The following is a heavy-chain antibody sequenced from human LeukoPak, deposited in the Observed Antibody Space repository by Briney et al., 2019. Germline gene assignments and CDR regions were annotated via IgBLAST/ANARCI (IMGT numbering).Heavy chain of an antibody. V-gene: IGHV4-34*01. CDR2: INHSGST. Sequence: SETLSLTCAVYGGSFSGYYWSWIRQPPGKGLEWIGEINHSGSTNYNPSLKSRVTLSVDTSKNQFSLKLSSVTAADTAVYYCARVGVSWLQSQLDYWGQGTLVTVSS. D-gene: IGHD5-24*01. CDR3: ARVGVSWLQSQLDY. J-gene: IGHJ4*02. CDR1: GGSFSGYY.